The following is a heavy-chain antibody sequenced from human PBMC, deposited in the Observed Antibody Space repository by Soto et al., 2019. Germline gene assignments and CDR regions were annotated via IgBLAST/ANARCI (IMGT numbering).Heavy chain of an antibody. CDR1: GGSFSGYY. Sequence: SETLSLTCAVYGGSFSGYYWSWIRQPPGKGLEWIGEINHSGSTNYNPSLKSRVTISVDTSKNQFSLKLSSVTAADTAVYYCARRSGWYYLTYDYWGQGTLVTVSS. D-gene: IGHD6-19*01. CDR3: ARRSGWYYLTYDY. J-gene: IGHJ4*02. V-gene: IGHV4-34*01. CDR2: INHSGST.